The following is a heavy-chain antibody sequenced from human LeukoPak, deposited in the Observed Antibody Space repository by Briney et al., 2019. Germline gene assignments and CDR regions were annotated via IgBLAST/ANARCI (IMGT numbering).Heavy chain of an antibody. CDR1: GFTVSDNY. CDR3: ARGRDYDSSGYHLDY. CDR2: IYSGGST. J-gene: IGHJ4*02. D-gene: IGHD3-22*01. Sequence: GGSLRLSCAASGFTVSDNYMSWVRQAPGKGLEWVSVIYSGGSTYYADSVKGRFTISRDNSKNTLYLQMNSLRAEDTAVYYCARGRDYDSSGYHLDYWGQGTLVTVSS. V-gene: IGHV3-53*01.